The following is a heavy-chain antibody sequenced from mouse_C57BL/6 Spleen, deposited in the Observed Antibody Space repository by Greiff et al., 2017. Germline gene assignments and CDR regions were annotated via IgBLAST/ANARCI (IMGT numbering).Heavy chain of an antibody. CDR1: GYTFTSYD. CDR3: ARKGAVVADWYFDV. Sequence: QVTLQQSGPELVKPGASVKLSCKASGYTFTSYDINWVKQRPGQGLEWNGWIYPRDGSTKYNEKFKGKATLTVDTSSSTAYMELHSLTSADSAVYVCARKGAVVADWYFDVGGTGTTVTVSS. CDR2: IYPRDGST. V-gene: IGHV1-85*01. J-gene: IGHJ1*03. D-gene: IGHD1-1*01.